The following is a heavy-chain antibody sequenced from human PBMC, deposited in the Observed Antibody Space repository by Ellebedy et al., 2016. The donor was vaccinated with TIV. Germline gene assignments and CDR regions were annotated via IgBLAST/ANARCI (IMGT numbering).Heavy chain of an antibody. V-gene: IGHV3-23*01. CDR1: GFTFRTYP. Sequence: GESLKISCVASGFTFRTYPMNWVRQAPGKGLEWVSTLSATTDYTYYADSVRDRFTISRDTSKNTLFLQMDSLRADDTAMYYCARDWSFDYWGPGALVTVSS. J-gene: IGHJ4*02. D-gene: IGHD3-9*01. CDR2: LSATTDYT. CDR3: ARDWSFDY.